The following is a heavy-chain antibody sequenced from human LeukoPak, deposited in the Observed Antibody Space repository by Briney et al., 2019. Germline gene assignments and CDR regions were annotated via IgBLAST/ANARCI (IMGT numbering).Heavy chain of an antibody. CDR3: AELGITMIGGV. D-gene: IGHD3-10*02. V-gene: IGHV3-23*01. CDR1: GFTFSSYE. Sequence: SGGSLRLSCAASGFTFSSYEMNWVRQAPGKGLEWVSAITGSHGTTYYADSVMGRFTISRDNSKNTLYLQMNSLRAEDTAVYYCAELGITMIGGVWGKGTTVTISS. J-gene: IGHJ6*04. CDR2: ITGSHGTT.